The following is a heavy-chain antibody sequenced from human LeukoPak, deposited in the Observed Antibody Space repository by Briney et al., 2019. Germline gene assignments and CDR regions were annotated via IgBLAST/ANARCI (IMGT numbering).Heavy chain of an antibody. Sequence: PGGSLRLSCAASGFTFSSYWMHWVRQAPGKGLVWVSRINSDGSSASYADSVKGRFTIFRDNAKNTLYLQMNSLRAEDTAVYYCAREEMARLHYFDSWGQGTLVTVSA. CDR1: GFTFSSYW. D-gene: IGHD5-24*01. CDR3: AREEMARLHYFDS. V-gene: IGHV3-74*01. CDR2: INSDGSSA. J-gene: IGHJ4*02.